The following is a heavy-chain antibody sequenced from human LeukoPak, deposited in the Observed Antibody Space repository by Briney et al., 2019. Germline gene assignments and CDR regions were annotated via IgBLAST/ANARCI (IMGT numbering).Heavy chain of an antibody. Sequence: GGSLRLSCAASGFTVSSNYMSWVRQAPGKGLEWVSVIYSGGSTYYADSVKGRFTISRDNAKNTLYLQMNSLRAEDTAVYYCAGCSGSYYYYYYMDVWGKGTTVTVSS. V-gene: IGHV3-53*01. J-gene: IGHJ6*03. CDR2: IYSGGST. CDR1: GFTVSSNY. D-gene: IGHD3-10*02. CDR3: AGCSGSYYYYYYMDV.